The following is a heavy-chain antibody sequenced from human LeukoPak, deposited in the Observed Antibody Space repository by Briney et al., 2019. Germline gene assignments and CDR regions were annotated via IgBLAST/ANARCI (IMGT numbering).Heavy chain of an antibody. D-gene: IGHD2-2*01. CDR1: GFTFTTYW. CDR3: AKDRRSGYCSSTSCYHYYYGMDV. V-gene: IGHV3-74*01. J-gene: IGHJ6*02. CDR2: INSDGSIT. Sequence: PGGSLRLSCAASGFTFTTYWMHWVRQAPGKGLVWVSHINSDGSITSYADSVKGRFTISRDNAKNTLYLQMNSLRAEDTAVYYCAKDRRSGYCSSTSCYHYYYGMDVWGQGTTVTVSS.